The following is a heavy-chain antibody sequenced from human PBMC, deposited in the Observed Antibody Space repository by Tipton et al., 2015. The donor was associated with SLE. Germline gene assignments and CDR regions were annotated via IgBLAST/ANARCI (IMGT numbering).Heavy chain of an antibody. Sequence: TLSLTCAVYGGSFSGYYWTWIRQPPGKGLEWIREINHSGSTTCNPSLKSRVTISVDTSKNQLSLKLSPVTAADTAVYYCARSVGYGGTYGTYWFGPWGQGTLVTVSS. CDR2: INHSGST. CDR1: GGSFSGYY. D-gene: IGHD1-26*01. V-gene: IGHV4-34*01. CDR3: ARSVGYGGTYGTYWFGP. J-gene: IGHJ5*02.